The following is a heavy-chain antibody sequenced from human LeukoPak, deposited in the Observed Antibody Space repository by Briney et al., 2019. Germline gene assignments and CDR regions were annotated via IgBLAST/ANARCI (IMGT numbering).Heavy chain of an antibody. J-gene: IGHJ4*02. Sequence: PGGSLRLSCAASGFTFSSYAMHWVRQAPGKGLEWVAVISYDGSNKYYADSVKGRFTISRDNSKNTLYLQMNSLRAEDTAVNYCARGEGSSWYGPVFGWGQETLVTVSS. D-gene: IGHD6-13*01. CDR1: GFTFSSYA. CDR2: ISYDGSNK. CDR3: ARGEGSSWYGPVFG. V-gene: IGHV3-30-3*01.